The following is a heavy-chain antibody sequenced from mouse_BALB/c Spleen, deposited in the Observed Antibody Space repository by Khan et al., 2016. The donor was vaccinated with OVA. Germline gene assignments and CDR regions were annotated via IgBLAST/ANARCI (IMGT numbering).Heavy chain of an antibody. CDR1: GFSLTNYG. V-gene: IGHV2-6-1*01. J-gene: IGHJ4*01. CDR3: ARQPYNHYYVIDY. CDR2: IWSDGST. Sequence: QVQLKESGPGLVAPSQSLSITCTISGFSLTNYGVHWVRQPPGKGLEWLVVIWSDGSTTYNSDLNSRLSISKDNSKSQVFLKMNSLQTDDTAMYYCARQPYNHYYVIDYWGQGTLVTVSA. D-gene: IGHD2-10*01.